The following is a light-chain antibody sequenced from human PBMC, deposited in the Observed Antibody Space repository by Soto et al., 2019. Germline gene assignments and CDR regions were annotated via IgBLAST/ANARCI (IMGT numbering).Light chain of an antibody. J-gene: IGLJ2*01. CDR3: SSYTSSNTLL. Sequence: QSVLTQPASVSGSPGQSITISCTGTSSDVGGYNYVSWYQQHPGKAPKLMIYDVSSRPSGVSNRFSGSKSGNTASLTISGLQAEDEADYYCSSYTSSNTLLFGGGTKVTV. CDR1: SSDVGGYNY. CDR2: DVS. V-gene: IGLV2-14*01.